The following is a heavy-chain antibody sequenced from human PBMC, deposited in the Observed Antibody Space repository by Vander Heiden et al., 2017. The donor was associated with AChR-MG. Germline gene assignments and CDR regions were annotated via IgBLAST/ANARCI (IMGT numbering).Heavy chain of an antibody. Sequence: QVQLVESGGDVVQPGRSLSLSCAASGFTFSRYGMHWVRQAPGKGLEWVAVIWYDGSNKYYADSVKGRFTISRDNSKNTLYLQMNSLRAEDTAVYYCARAYYYDSSGYYPLGYWGQGTLVTVSS. CDR2: IWYDGSNK. CDR1: GFTFSRYG. CDR3: ARAYYYDSSGYYPLGY. D-gene: IGHD3-22*01. J-gene: IGHJ4*02. V-gene: IGHV3-33*01.